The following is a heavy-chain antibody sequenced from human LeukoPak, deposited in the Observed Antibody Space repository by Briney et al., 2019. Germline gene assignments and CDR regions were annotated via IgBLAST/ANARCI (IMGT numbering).Heavy chain of an antibody. V-gene: IGHV1-18*01. D-gene: IGHD2-8*01. CDR3: ARVRCTNGVCYTFDY. CDR2: ISAYNGNT. CDR1: GYNFTDYA. J-gene: IGHJ4*02. Sequence: ASVKVSCKTSGYNFTDYAISWLRQAPGQGLEWMGWISAYNGNTYYAQKFQGRVTMTRDTSISTAYMELSRLRSDDTAVYYCARVRCTNGVCYTFDYWGQGTLVTVSS.